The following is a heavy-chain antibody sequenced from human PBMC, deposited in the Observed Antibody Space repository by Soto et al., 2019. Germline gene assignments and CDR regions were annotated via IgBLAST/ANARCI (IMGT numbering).Heavy chain of an antibody. Sequence: ASVKVSCKASGYTFTSYYMHWVRQAPGQGLEWMGIINPSWGSTSYAQKFQGRVTMTRDTATSTVYMELSSLRYQDTAVYYCARDRRRGDFRSGYGYYYYGMDVWGQGTTVTVSS. V-gene: IGHV1-46*01. J-gene: IGHJ6*02. CDR2: INPSWGST. CDR3: ARDRRRGDFRSGYGYYYYGMDV. D-gene: IGHD3-3*01. CDR1: GYTFTSYY.